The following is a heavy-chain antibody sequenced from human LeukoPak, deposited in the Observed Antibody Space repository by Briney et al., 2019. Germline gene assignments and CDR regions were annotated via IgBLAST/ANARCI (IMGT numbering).Heavy chain of an antibody. CDR1: GFTFSSYW. J-gene: IGHJ5*02. Sequence: QPGGSLRLSCAASGFTFSSYWMSWVRQAPGKGLEWVANIKQDGSEKYYVDSAKGRFTISRDNAKNSLYLQMNSLRAEDTAVYYCARVPIAVAGKHWFDPWGQGTLVTVSS. V-gene: IGHV3-7*01. CDR2: IKQDGSEK. CDR3: ARVPIAVAGKHWFDP. D-gene: IGHD6-19*01.